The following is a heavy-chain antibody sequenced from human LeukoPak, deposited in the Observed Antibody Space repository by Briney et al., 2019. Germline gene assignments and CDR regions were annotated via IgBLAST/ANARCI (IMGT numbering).Heavy chain of an antibody. CDR1: GGSISSYY. CDR3: ARGDSGSFSQFDC. J-gene: IGHJ4*02. CDR2: VYYSGST. D-gene: IGHD1-26*01. V-gene: IGHV4-59*01. Sequence: SETLSLTCTVSGGSISSYYWSWIRQPPGKGLEWIGYVYYSGSTNYNPSLKSRVTISVDTSKNQFSLKLTSVTAADTAVYYCARGDSGSFSQFDCWGQGALVTVSS.